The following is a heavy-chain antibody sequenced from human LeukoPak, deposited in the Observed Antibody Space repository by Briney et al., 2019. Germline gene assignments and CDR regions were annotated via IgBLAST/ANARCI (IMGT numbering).Heavy chain of an antibody. Sequence: ASVKVSCKASGYTFRSYGISWVRQAPGQGLEWMEWISAYNGNTNYAQNLQGRVTMTTDTSTSTAYMELRSLRSDDTAVYYCARDPVGYCSSSSCYTGGDFDYWGQGTLVTVSS. CDR2: ISAYNGNT. CDR1: GYTFRSYG. D-gene: IGHD2-2*02. V-gene: IGHV1-18*01. CDR3: ARDPVGYCSSSSCYTGGDFDY. J-gene: IGHJ4*02.